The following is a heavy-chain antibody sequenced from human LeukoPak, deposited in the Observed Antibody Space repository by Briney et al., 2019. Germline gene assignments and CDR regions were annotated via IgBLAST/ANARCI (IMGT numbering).Heavy chain of an antibody. V-gene: IGHV3-7*01. D-gene: IGHD2/OR15-2a*01. CDR3: ARVSMGNAFDI. CDR2: IKQDGREK. CDR1: GFTYRRFW. Sequence: PGGSLRLSCAVSGFTYRRFWMTWVRQAPRKGLEWVANIKQDGREKNYVDSVKGRFTISRDNAKNSLYLQMNSLRAEDTAVYYCARVSMGNAFDIWGQGTMVTVSS. J-gene: IGHJ3*02.